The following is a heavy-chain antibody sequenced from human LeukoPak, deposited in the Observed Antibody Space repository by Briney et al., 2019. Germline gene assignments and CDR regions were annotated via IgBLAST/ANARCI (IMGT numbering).Heavy chain of an antibody. D-gene: IGHD3-9*01. Sequence: SVKVSCKASGGTFSSYAISWVRQAPGQGLEWMGGIIPIFGTANCAQKFQGRVTMTTDTSTSTAYMELRSLRSDDTAVYYCARDFDLGLPSDYWGQGTLVTVSS. CDR2: IIPIFGTA. V-gene: IGHV1-69*05. CDR1: GGTFSSYA. CDR3: ARDFDLGLPSDY. J-gene: IGHJ4*02.